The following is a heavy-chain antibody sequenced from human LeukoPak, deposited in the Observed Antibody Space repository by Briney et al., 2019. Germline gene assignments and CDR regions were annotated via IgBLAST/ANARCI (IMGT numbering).Heavy chain of an antibody. Sequence: GESLKTSCKGSGYSFTSYWIGWVRQMPGKGLEWMGIIYPGDSDTRYSPSFQGQVTISADKSISTAYLQWSSLKASDTAMYYCARRYYDFWSGGNDAFDIWGQGTMVTVSS. J-gene: IGHJ3*02. D-gene: IGHD3-3*01. CDR3: ARRYYDFWSGGNDAFDI. V-gene: IGHV5-51*01. CDR2: IYPGDSDT. CDR1: GYSFTSYW.